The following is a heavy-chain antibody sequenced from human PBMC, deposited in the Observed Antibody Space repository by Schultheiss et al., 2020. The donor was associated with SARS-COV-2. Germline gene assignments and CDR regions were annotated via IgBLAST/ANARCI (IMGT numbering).Heavy chain of an antibody. V-gene: IGHV4-59*01. Sequence: SETLSLTCTVSGGSISSYYWSWIRQPPGKGLEWIGYIYYSGSTNYNPSLKSRVTMSVDTSKNQFSLKLSSVTAADTAVYYCAREDEAAATGAFDIWGQGTMVTVSS. J-gene: IGHJ3*02. CDR2: IYYSGST. D-gene: IGHD6-13*01. CDR3: AREDEAAATGAFDI. CDR1: GGSISSYY.